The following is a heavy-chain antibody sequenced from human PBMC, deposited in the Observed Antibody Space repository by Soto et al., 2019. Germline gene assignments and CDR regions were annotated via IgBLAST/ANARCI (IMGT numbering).Heavy chain of an antibody. V-gene: IGHV4-31*03. J-gene: IGHJ4*02. Sequence: QVQLQESGPGLVKPSQTLSLTCTVSGGSISSGGYYWSWIRQHPGKGLEWIGYIYYSGGTYYNPSLKSRVTISVDTSKNQFSLKLSSVTAAATAVYYCARGEKWRDTDYFYYWGQGTLVTVSS. CDR2: IYYSGGT. CDR3: ARGEKWRDTDYFYY. D-gene: IGHD5-18*01. CDR1: GGSISSGGYY.